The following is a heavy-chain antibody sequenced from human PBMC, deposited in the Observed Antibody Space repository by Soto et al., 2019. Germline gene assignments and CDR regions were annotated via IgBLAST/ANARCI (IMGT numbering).Heavy chain of an antibody. Sequence: GGALRLSCAAPGFTFSSYAMHWVRPAPGKGLEWVAVISHDGSITYYSDSVKGRSTMSRDNSNNTLFLQMSSLRSEDTAIYYCAKDEYWESHFYYFMDLWGRGTTVTVSS. CDR3: AKDEYWESHFYYFMDL. D-gene: IGHD3-16*01. CDR2: ISHDGSIT. CDR1: GFTFSSYA. V-gene: IGHV3-30*15. J-gene: IGHJ6*03.